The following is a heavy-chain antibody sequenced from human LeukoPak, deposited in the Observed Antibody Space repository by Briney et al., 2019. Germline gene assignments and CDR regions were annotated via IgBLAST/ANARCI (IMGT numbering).Heavy chain of an antibody. CDR1: GGSISSSSYY. CDR2: IFYSGST. V-gene: IGHV4-39*01. J-gene: IGHJ5*02. CDR3: ARTYYYGSGSYYLPGDNWFDP. Sequence: SETLSLTCTVSGGSISSSSYYWGWIRQPPGKGLEWIGSIFYSGSTYYNPSLKSRVTISVDTSENQFSLKLSSVTAADTAVYYCARTYYYGSGSYYLPGDNWFDPWGQGTLVTVSS. D-gene: IGHD3-10*01.